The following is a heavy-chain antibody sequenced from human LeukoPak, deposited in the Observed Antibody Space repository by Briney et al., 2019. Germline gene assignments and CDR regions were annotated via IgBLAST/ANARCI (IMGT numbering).Heavy chain of an antibody. D-gene: IGHD5-18*01. Sequence: ASVKVSCKASGYTFSSYGISWVRQAPGQGLEWMGWINPNSGGTNYAQKFQGRVTMTRDTSISTAYMELSRLRSDDMAVYYCARDIVMVTYWFDPWGQGTLVTVSS. CDR2: INPNSGGT. CDR1: GYTFSSYG. J-gene: IGHJ5*02. V-gene: IGHV1-2*02. CDR3: ARDIVMVTYWFDP.